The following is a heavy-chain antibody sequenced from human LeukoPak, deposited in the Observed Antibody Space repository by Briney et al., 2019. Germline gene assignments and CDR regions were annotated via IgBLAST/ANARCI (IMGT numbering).Heavy chain of an antibody. CDR1: GGPFSGYY. CDR3: ARADNTRVDTAMVTDDY. D-gene: IGHD5-18*01. J-gene: IGHJ4*02. V-gene: IGHV4-34*01. CDR2: IKHSGST. Sequence: SETLSLTCAVYGGPFSGYYWSWIRQPPGKGLEWIGEIKHSGSTNYNPSLKSRVTISLDTSKNQISLALSSVTAADTAVYYCARADNTRVDTAMVTDDYWGQGTLVTVSS.